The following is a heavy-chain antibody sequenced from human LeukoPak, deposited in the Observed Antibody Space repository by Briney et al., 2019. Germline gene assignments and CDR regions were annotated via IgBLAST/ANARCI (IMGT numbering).Heavy chain of an antibody. V-gene: IGHV3-33*01. CDR1: GFTFSSYG. CDR3: ARARMVIVDAFDI. Sequence: GGSLRLSCAASGFTFSSYGMHWVRQAPGKGLEWVAVIWYDGSNKYYADSVKGRFTISRDNSKNTLYLQMNSLRAEDTAVYYCARARMVIVDAFDIWGQGTMVTVSS. D-gene: IGHD3-16*02. J-gene: IGHJ3*02. CDR2: IWYDGSNK.